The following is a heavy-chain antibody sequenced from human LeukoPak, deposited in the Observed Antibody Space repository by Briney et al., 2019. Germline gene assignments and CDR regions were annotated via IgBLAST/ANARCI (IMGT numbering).Heavy chain of an antibody. CDR2: IKQDGSEK. V-gene: IGHV3-7*03. J-gene: IGHJ4*02. Sequence: PGGSLRLSCAASGFTFSSYWMSWVRQAPGKGLEWVANIKQDGSEKYYVDSVKGRFTISRDNAKNSLYLQMNSLRAEDTAVYYCARDAYYYFWRGHYYGSGSYYSDYWGQGTLVTVSS. CDR1: GFTFSSYW. D-gene: IGHD3-10*01. CDR3: ARDAYYYFWRGHYYGSGSYYSDY.